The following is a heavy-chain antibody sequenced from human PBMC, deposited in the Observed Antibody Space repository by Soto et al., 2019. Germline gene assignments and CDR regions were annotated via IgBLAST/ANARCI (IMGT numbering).Heavy chain of an antibody. V-gene: IGHV5-51*01. J-gene: IGHJ4*02. CDR3: ARQQDPEDYYDSSGLLLYYFDY. CDR1: GYSFTSYW. CDR2: IYPGDSDT. D-gene: IGHD3-22*01. Sequence: GESLKISCKGSGYSFTSYWIGWVRQMPGKGLEWMGIIYPGDSDTRYSPSFQGQVTISADKSISTAYLQWSCLKASDTAMYYCARQQDPEDYYDSSGLLLYYFDYWGQGTLVTVSS.